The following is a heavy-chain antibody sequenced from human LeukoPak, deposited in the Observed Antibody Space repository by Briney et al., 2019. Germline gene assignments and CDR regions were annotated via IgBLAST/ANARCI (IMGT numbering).Heavy chain of an antibody. CDR3: ARSYSGSYDFDY. J-gene: IGHJ4*02. CDR1: GFTFSSFR. Sequence: GGSLRLSCTASGFTFSSFRMHWVRQAPGKGLVWVSRINSDGSSTTYAESVKGRFTISRDNAKNTLYLQMNSLRAEDTAVYYCARSYSGSYDFDYWGQGTLVTVSS. CDR2: INSDGSST. D-gene: IGHD1-26*01. V-gene: IGHV3-74*01.